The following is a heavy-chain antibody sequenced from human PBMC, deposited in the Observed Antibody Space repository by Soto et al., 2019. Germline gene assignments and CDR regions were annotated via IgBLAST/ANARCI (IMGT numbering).Heavy chain of an antibody. CDR3: ASLGYKIYNWFDP. J-gene: IGHJ5*02. V-gene: IGHV4-39*01. CDR2: IYYSGST. D-gene: IGHD5-12*01. Sequence: SETLSLTCTVSGGSISSSSYYWGWIRQPPGKGLEWIGSIYYSGSTYYNPSLKSRVTISVDTSKNQFSLKPSSVTAADTAVYYCASLGYKIYNWFDPWGQGTLVTVSS. CDR1: GGSISSSSYY.